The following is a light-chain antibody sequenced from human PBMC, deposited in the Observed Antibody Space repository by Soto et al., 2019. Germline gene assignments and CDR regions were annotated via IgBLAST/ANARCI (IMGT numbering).Light chain of an antibody. V-gene: IGKV3-20*01. CDR1: QSVTSNA. CDR3: QHYQSGHPIT. CDR2: GAS. Sequence: EIVLTQSSSTLSLSPGERATLSCRASQSVTSNAIAWYQQKPGQAPRLLIYGASSRATGIPDRFSGSGSGTDFTLTISRLEPEDFALYYCQHYQSGHPITFGQGTRLEI. J-gene: IGKJ5*01.